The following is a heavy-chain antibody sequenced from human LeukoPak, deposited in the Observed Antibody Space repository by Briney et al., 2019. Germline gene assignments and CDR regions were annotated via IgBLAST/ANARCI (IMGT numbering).Heavy chain of an antibody. CDR2: IYYSGST. CDR1: GGSISSSSYY. CDR3: ARVVVVVAATYWFDP. D-gene: IGHD2-15*01. V-gene: IGHV4-39*02. Sequence: PSESLSLTCTVSGGSISSSSYYWGWIRQPPGKGLEGSGSIYYSGSTYYNPSLKSRVTISVDTSKNHFSLKLSSVTAADTAVYYCARVVVVVAATYWFDPWGQGTLVTVSS. J-gene: IGHJ5*02.